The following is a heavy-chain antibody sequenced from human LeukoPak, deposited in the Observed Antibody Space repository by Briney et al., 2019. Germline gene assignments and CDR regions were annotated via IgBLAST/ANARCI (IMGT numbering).Heavy chain of an antibody. V-gene: IGHV4-4*07. D-gene: IGHD1-26*01. CDR1: GGSISSYF. Sequence: PSETLSLTCTVSGGSISSYFWNWIRQPAGKGLEWVGRIYPSGSTNYSPSLKSRVTMSRDTSTNHFFLKLNSMTAADTAVYYCARGWEANLDVWGKETTVTVSS. CDR2: IYPSGST. J-gene: IGHJ6*04. CDR3: ARGWEANLDV.